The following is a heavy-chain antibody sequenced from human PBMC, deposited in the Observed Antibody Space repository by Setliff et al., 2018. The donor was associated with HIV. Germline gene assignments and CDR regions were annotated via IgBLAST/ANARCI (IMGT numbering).Heavy chain of an antibody. D-gene: IGHD3-10*01. Sequence: ASETLSLTCTVSGGSINSHYWSWIRQPPGKGLEWIGYSHYSGSPHYNPSLKSRVTISVDTSKNQFSLKLSSVTAADTAVYYCARGAITMVRSPYYMDVWGKGTKVTVSS. CDR3: ARGAITMVRSPYYMDV. J-gene: IGHJ6*03. CDR2: SHYSGSP. CDR1: GGSINSHY. V-gene: IGHV4-59*11.